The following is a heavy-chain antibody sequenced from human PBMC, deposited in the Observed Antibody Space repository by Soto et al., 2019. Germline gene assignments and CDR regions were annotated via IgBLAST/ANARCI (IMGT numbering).Heavy chain of an antibody. CDR1: GFTFSSYA. J-gene: IGHJ6*02. V-gene: IGHV3-23*01. Sequence: GSLRLSCAASGFTFSSYAMSWVRQAPGKGLEWVSAISGSGGSTYYADSVKGRFTISRDNSKNTLYLQMNSLRAEDTAVYYCARGGSLNYGMDVWGQGTTVTVSS. D-gene: IGHD1-26*01. CDR3: ARGGSLNYGMDV. CDR2: ISGSGGST.